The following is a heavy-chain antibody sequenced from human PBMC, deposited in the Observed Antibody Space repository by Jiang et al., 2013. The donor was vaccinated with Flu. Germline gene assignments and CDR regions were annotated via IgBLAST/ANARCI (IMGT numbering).Heavy chain of an antibody. D-gene: IGHD3-22*01. CDR1: GGTFSSYA. CDR2: IIPIFGTA. CDR3: AREGKTYYYDSSGYFRWFDP. V-gene: IGHV1-69*01. Sequence: SVKVSCKASGGTFSSYAISWVRQAPGQGLEWMGGIIPIFGTANYAQKFQGRVAITADESTSTAYMELSSLRSEDTAVYYCAREGKTYYYDSSGYFRWFDPWGQGTLVTVSS. J-gene: IGHJ5*02.